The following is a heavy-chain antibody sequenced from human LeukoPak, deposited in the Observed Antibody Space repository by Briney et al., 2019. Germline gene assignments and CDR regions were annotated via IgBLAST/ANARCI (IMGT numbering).Heavy chain of an antibody. V-gene: IGHV3-23*01. J-gene: IGHJ5*02. Sequence: GGSLRVSCAASGFTFRNYAMSWVRQAPGKGLEWVSAISDGGTSTFYADSVKGRFTISRDNSYNTLYLQMNTLRAEDTAIYYCAKDRGKAAAGWLDPWGQGTLVTVSS. CDR1: GFTFRNYA. CDR3: AKDRGKAAAGWLDP. D-gene: IGHD6-13*01. CDR2: ISDGGTST.